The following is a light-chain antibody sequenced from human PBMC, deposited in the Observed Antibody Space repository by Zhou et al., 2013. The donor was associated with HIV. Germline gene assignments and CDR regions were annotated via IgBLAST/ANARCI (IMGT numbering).Light chain of an antibody. CDR1: QGISSY. V-gene: IGKV1-39*01. Sequence: IQLTQSPSSLSASVGDRVTITCRASQGISSYLAWYQQKPGKAPKLLIYAASTLQSGVPSRFSGSGSGTDFTLTISSLQREDFATYYCQQSYSEPPLTFGGGTKVEIK. J-gene: IGKJ4*01. CDR3: QQSYSEPPLT. CDR2: AAS.